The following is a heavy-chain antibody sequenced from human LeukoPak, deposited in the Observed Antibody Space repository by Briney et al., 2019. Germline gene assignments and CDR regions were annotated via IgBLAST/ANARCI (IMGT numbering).Heavy chain of an antibody. CDR2: IKQDGSEK. D-gene: IGHD3-9*01. CDR1: GFTFSSYW. Sequence: GGSLRLSCAASGFTFSSYWMSWVRQAPGKGLEWVANIKQDGSEKYYVDSVKGRFTISRDNAKNSLYLQMNSLRAEDTAVYYCAKVSYDILTGYPYYYYYMDVWGKGTTVTVSS. V-gene: IGHV3-7*03. CDR3: AKVSYDILTGYPYYYYYMDV. J-gene: IGHJ6*03.